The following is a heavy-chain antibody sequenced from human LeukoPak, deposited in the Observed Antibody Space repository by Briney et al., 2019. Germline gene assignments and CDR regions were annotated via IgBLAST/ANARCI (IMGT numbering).Heavy chain of an antibody. D-gene: IGHD5-24*01. CDR3: ASIHGYNYY. CDR1: GSIFTSYW. V-gene: IGHV5-51*01. Sequence: GASLQISCEGAGSIFTSYWSGWVRQLPGKGLELVGIIYPGDSDTRYSPSFQGQVNISADKSISTAYLQWSSLKASDTAMYYCASIHGYNYYWGQGTLVTVSS. CDR2: IYPGDSDT. J-gene: IGHJ4*02.